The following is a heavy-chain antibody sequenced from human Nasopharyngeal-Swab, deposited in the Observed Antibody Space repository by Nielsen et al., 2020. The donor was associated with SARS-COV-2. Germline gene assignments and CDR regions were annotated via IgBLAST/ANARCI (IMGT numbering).Heavy chain of an antibody. D-gene: IGHD2-2*01. CDR1: GYTFTSYD. V-gene: IGHV1-8*03. CDR2: MNLNSGNT. J-gene: IGHJ5*02. CDR3: ARKGRYCSSTSCGNWFDP. Sequence: ASVKVSCKASGYTFTSYDINWVRQATGQGLEWMGWMNLNSGNTGYAQKFQGRVTITRNTSISTAYMELSSLRSEDTAVYYCARKGRYCSSTSCGNWFDPWGQGTLVTVSS.